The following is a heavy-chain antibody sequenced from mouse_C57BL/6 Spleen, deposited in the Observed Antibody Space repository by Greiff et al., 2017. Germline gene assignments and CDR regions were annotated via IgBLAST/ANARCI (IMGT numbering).Heavy chain of an antibody. Sequence: QVQLQQSGAELVKPGASVKISCKASGYAFGSYWMNWVKQRPGKGLEWIGQIYPGDGDTNYNGKFKGKATLTADKSSSTAYMQLSSLTSEDSAVYFGARKGALYNPGDYAMDYWGQGTSVTVSS. D-gene: IGHD1-3*01. CDR1: GYAFGSYW. CDR2: IYPGDGDT. J-gene: IGHJ4*01. CDR3: ARKGALYNPGDYAMDY. V-gene: IGHV1-80*01.